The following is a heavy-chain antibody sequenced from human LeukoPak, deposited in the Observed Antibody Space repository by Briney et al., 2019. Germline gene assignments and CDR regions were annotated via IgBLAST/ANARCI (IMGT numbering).Heavy chain of an antibody. Sequence: PSETLSLTCTVSGGSISSYYWSWIRQPPGKGLEWIGYVSYSGSTNFNPSLKSRVTISVDTSKNQFSLKLSSVTAADTAVYYCAREGTAGTNLNWFDPWGQGTLVTVSS. CDR1: GGSISSYY. V-gene: IGHV4-59*01. J-gene: IGHJ5*02. CDR3: AREGTAGTNLNWFDP. D-gene: IGHD1-1*01. CDR2: VSYSGST.